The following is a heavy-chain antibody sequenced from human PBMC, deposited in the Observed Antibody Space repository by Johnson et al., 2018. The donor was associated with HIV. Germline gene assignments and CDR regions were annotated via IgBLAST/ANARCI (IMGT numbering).Heavy chain of an antibody. V-gene: IGHV3-30*04. Sequence: QVQLVESGGGVVQPGRSLRLSCGASGFTFNSYAIHWVRQAPGKGLEWVGVISYDGSNKYYADSVKGRFTISRDNSKNTLYLEMNSLRAEDTAEYYCARERGYSSVLWKLSEAAFDIWGQGTMVTVSS. CDR2: ISYDGSNK. CDR1: GFTFNSYA. J-gene: IGHJ3*02. CDR3: ARERGYSSVLWKLSEAAFDI. D-gene: IGHD6-19*01.